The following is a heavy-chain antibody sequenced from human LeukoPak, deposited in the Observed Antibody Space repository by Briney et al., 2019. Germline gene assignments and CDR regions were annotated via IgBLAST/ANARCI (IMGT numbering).Heavy chain of an antibody. V-gene: IGHV3-11*01. J-gene: IGHJ4*02. CDR2: ISPNSYST. CDR3: ARQKRTFDY. CDR1: GFNFSDYY. Sequence: GGTLRLSCEASGFNFSDYYMTWIRQAPGKGLGWLSYISPNSYSTYYTASVRGRFTISRDNSKNSMYLQMNSLRAEDTALYYCARQKRTFDYWGRGTLVTVSS.